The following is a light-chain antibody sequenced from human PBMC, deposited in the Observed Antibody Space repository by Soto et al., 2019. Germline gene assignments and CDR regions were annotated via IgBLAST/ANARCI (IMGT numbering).Light chain of an antibody. CDR3: HHFGSPQT. Sequence: DIVLTQSPCTLSLSPSERSSLSCRASESVRSTYLSWYQQKAGQAPRLLINGASNRAAGIPVRFAGSGSGTDFTLTIDRLEPEDFAVYYCHHFGSPQTFGQGTKVDIK. CDR2: GAS. V-gene: IGKV3-20*01. J-gene: IGKJ1*01. CDR1: ESVRSTY.